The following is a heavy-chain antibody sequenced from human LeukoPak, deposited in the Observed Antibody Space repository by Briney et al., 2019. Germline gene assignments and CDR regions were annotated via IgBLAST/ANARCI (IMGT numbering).Heavy chain of an antibody. CDR2: IYYSGST. CDR1: GGSISSYY. CDR3: ARAEGQWLNPYFDY. D-gene: IGHD6-19*01. Sequence: PSGTLSLTCTVSGGSISSYYWSWIRQPPGKGLEWIGIIYYSGSTNYNPSLKSRVTISVGTSKNQFSLRLSSVTAADTAVYYCARAEGQWLNPYFDYWGQGTLVTVSS. J-gene: IGHJ4*02. V-gene: IGHV4-59*01.